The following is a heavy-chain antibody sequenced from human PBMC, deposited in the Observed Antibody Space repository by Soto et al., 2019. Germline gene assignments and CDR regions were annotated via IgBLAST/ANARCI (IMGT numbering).Heavy chain of an antibody. CDR3: ARLLWSGYNWFDP. CDR2: IYYSGST. V-gene: IGHV4-30-4*01. CDR1: GGSISSGDYY. D-gene: IGHD3-3*01. Sequence: SETLSLTCTVSGGSISSGDYYWSWIRQPPGKGLEWIGYIYYSGSTYYNPSLKSRVTISVDTSKNQFSLKLSSVTAADTAVYYCARLLWSGYNWFDPWGQGTLVTVSS. J-gene: IGHJ5*02.